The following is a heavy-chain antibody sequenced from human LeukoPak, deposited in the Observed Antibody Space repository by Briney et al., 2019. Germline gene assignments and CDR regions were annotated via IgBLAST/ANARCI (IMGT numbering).Heavy chain of an antibody. V-gene: IGHV3-23*01. CDR3: VKKLVGTTSGGPLDY. D-gene: IGHD1-26*01. CDR1: GFTFSSYP. CDR2: IRGSGSST. J-gene: IGHJ4*02. Sequence: GGSLRLSCAASGFTFSSYPMSSVRQAPGKGLEWVSGIRGSGSSTYYVDSVKGRFTISRDKSKNTLYLQMNSLQAEDTAIYYCVKKLVGTTSGGPLDYWGQGTLVIVSS.